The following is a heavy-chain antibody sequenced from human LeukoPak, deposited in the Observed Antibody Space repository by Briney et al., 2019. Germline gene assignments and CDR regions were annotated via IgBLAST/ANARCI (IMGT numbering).Heavy chain of an antibody. D-gene: IGHD3-22*01. Sequence: SETLSLTCTVSGYSISNGYYWGWVRQPPGKGLEWIGTIHHSGTTYYSPSLRSRATTPVDTSKNQFSLSLRSVTAADTAVYYCARSYYDTRGRFDPWGQGTLVTVSS. CDR3: ARSYYDTRGRFDP. V-gene: IGHV4-38-2*02. J-gene: IGHJ5*02. CDR1: GYSISNGYY. CDR2: IHHSGTT.